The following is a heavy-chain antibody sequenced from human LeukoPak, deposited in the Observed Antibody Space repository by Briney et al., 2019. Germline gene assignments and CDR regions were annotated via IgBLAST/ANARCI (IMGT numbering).Heavy chain of an antibody. CDR1: GYTFTGYY. J-gene: IGHJ3*02. D-gene: IGHD2-15*01. V-gene: IGHV1-2*02. CDR2: INPNSGGT. Sequence: ASVKVSCKASGYTFTGYYMHWVRQAPGQGLEWMGWINPNSGGTNYAQKFQGRVTMTRDTSISTAYMELSRLRSDDTAVYYCARVEGYGSGGSCYCAAFDIWGQGTMVTVSS. CDR3: ARVEGYGSGGSCYCAAFDI.